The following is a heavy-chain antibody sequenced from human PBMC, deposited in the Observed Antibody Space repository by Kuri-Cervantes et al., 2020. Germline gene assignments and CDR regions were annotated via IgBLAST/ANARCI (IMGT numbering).Heavy chain of an antibody. Sequence: GETLKIYCEASGFTFRNFWMDWNRQAPGKGLELVANIKVDGSEEYYVDSVKGRFTISRDNDKNSMYLQMNRLRAEDTAVYYCARAVAVAGMGPQFDYWGQGTLVTVSS. CDR1: GFTFRNFW. CDR3: ARAVAVAGMGPQFDY. J-gene: IGHJ4*02. V-gene: IGHV3-7*01. D-gene: IGHD6-19*01. CDR2: IKVDGSEE.